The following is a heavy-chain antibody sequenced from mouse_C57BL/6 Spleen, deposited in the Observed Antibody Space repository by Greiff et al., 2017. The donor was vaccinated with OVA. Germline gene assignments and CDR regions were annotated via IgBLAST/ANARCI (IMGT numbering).Heavy chain of an antibody. CDR2: IYPGDGDT. J-gene: IGHJ2*01. Sequence: QVQLQQSGAELVKPGASVKISCKASGYAFSSYWMNWVKQRPGKGLEWIGQIYPGDGDTNYNGKFKGKATLTADKSSSTAYMQLSSLTSEDSAVYFCARPTTGGYYFDYWGQGTTLTVSS. CDR1: GYAFSSYW. CDR3: ARPTTGGYYFDY. D-gene: IGHD1-1*01. V-gene: IGHV1-80*01.